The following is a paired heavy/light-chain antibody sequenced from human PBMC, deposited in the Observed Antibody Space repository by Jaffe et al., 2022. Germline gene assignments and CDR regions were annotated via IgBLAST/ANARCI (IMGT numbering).Heavy chain of an antibody. CDR1: EFTFSNAW. CDR2: IKSKSDGATT. Sequence: EVQLVESGGGLVKPGGSLRLSCAASEFTFSNAWMNWVRQAPGKGLEWIGRIKSKSDGATTEYGAPVKGRFTISRDDSKNTLYLQMNSLKIEDTAVYYCTTDLRFLEWFNGYDIWGQGTMVTVSS. J-gene: IGHJ3*02. V-gene: IGHV3-15*01. D-gene: IGHD3-3*01. CDR3: TTDLRFLEWFNGYDI.
Light chain of an antibody. V-gene: IGKV1-5*03. CDR2: KSS. Sequence: DIQMTQSPSTLSASVGDRITITCRASQSISTWLAWYQQKPGKAPKVLIYKSSLLDSGVPSRFSGSASGTEFTLTISSLQPDDFATYYCHQYLTYSSFGQGTKVEMK. J-gene: IGKJ2*03. CDR1: QSISTW. CDR3: HQYLTYSS.